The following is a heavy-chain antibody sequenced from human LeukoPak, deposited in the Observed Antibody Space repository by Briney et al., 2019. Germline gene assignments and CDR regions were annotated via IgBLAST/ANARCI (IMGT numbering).Heavy chain of an antibody. V-gene: IGHV4-61*02. CDR3: ARDQESYLAFDY. D-gene: IGHD1-26*01. Sequence: SETLSLTCTVSGGSISSGSYYWSWIRQPAGKGLEWIGRIYTSGSTNYNPSLKSRVTISVDTSKNQFPLKLSSVTAADTAVYYCARDQESYLAFDYWGQGTLVTVSS. CDR2: IYTSGST. J-gene: IGHJ4*02. CDR1: GGSISSGSYY.